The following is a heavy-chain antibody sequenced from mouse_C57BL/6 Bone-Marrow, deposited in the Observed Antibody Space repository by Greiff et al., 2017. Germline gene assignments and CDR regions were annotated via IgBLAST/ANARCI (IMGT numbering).Heavy chain of an antibody. CDR3: ARGGLRPSLDY. Sequence: VQLQQSGPVLVKPGASVKMSCKASGYTFTDYYMNWVKQSHGKSLEWIGVINPYNGGTSYNQKFKGKATLTVDKSSSTAYMELNSLTSEDSAVDYCARGGLRPSLDYWGQGTTLTVSS. V-gene: IGHV1-19*01. J-gene: IGHJ2*01. CDR2: INPYNGGT. D-gene: IGHD2-4*01. CDR1: GYTFTDYY.